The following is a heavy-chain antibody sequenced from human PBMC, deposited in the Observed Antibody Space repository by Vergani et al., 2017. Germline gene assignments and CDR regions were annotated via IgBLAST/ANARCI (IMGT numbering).Heavy chain of an antibody. V-gene: IGHV3-21*01. D-gene: IGHD4-11*01. Sequence: EVQLVESGGGLVQPGRSLRLSCTASGFTFGDYAMSWFRQAPGKGLEWVSSISSSSSYIYYADSVKGRFTISRDNAKNSLYLQMNSLRAEDTAVYYCARGAGTVTSFDDYWGQGTLVTVSS. CDR1: GFTFGDYA. CDR3: ARGAGTVTSFDDY. CDR2: ISSSSSYI. J-gene: IGHJ4*02.